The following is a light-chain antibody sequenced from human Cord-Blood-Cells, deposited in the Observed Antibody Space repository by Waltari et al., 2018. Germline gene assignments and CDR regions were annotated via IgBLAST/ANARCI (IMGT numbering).Light chain of an antibody. CDR3: QQYNNWLPWT. V-gene: IGKV3-15*01. Sequence: EIVMTHSPATLSVSPGERATPPCRASQSVSSNLAWYHQKPGHAPWLLVYGASTRATCIRAMFSGIGAGTEFTLNISSLQSEDFAVLYCQQYNNWLPWTSVQGTKVEIK. CDR2: GAS. J-gene: IGKJ1*01. CDR1: QSVSSN.